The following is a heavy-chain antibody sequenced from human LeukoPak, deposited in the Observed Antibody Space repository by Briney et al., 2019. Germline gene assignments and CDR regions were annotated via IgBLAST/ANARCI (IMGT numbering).Heavy chain of an antibody. V-gene: IGHV3-30*18. D-gene: IGHD2-2*01. CDR1: GFTFSSYG. CDR3: AEDGSDCSSTSCYWLGDFDY. Sequence: GRSLRLSCAASGFTFSSYGMHWVRQAPGKGLEWVAVISYDGSNKYYADSVKGRFTISRDNSKNTLYLQMNSLRAEDTAVYYCAEDGSDCSSTSCYWLGDFDYWGQGTLVTVSS. J-gene: IGHJ4*02. CDR2: ISYDGSNK.